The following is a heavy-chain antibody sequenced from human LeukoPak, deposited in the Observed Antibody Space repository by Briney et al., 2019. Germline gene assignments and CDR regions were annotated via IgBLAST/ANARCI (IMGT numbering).Heavy chain of an antibody. D-gene: IGHD3-10*01. CDR1: GFTFSSYS. V-gene: IGHV3-48*04. CDR3: ARSDITMVRGVIIPNFDY. J-gene: IGHJ4*02. CDR2: ISSSSSTI. Sequence: PGGSLRLSCAASGFTFSSYSMNWVRQAPGKGLEWVSYISSSSSTIYYADSVKGRFTISRDNAKNSLYLQMNSLRAEDTAVYYCARSDITMVRGVIIPNFDYWGQGTLVTVSS.